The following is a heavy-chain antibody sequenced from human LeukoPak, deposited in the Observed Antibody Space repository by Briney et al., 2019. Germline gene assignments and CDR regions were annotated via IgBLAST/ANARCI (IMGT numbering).Heavy chain of an antibody. J-gene: IGHJ4*02. Sequence: GGSLRLSCAASGFTFSSYWMHWVRQAPGKGLVWVSRINSDGSSTSYADSVKGRFTISRDNAKNTLYLQMNSLRAEDTAVYYCEREDYAEYFDYWGQGTLVTVSS. CDR1: GFTFSSYW. V-gene: IGHV3-74*01. CDR3: EREDYAEYFDY. D-gene: IGHD4-17*01. CDR2: INSDGSST.